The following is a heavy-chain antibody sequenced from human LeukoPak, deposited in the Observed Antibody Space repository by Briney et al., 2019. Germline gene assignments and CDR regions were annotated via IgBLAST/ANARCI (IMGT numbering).Heavy chain of an antibody. V-gene: IGHV1-69*04. CDR1: GGTFSSYA. CDR2: IIPILGIA. Sequence: GASVKVSCTASGGTFSSYAIRWVRQAPGQGLEWMGRIIPILGIANYAQKFQGRVTITADKSTSTAYMELSSLRSEDTAVYYCARPANYYYDSSGELAYWGQGTLVTVSS. J-gene: IGHJ4*02. D-gene: IGHD3-22*01. CDR3: ARPANYYYDSSGELAY.